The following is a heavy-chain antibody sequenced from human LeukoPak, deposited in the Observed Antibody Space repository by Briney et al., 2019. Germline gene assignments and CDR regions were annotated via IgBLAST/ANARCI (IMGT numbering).Heavy chain of an antibody. D-gene: IGHD6-6*01. V-gene: IGHV1-46*01. CDR3: ARGLGVAARRPGIDY. CDR1: GYTFTSYY. CDR2: INPSGGST. Sequence: GASVKVSCKASGYTFTSYYMHWVRQAPGQGLEWMGIINPSGGSTSYAQKFQGRVTMTRDMSTSTVYMGLSSLRSEDTAVYYCARGLGVAARRPGIDYWGQGTLVTVSS. J-gene: IGHJ4*02.